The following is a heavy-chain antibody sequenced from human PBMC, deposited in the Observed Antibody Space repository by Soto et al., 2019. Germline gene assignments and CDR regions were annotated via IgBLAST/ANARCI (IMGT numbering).Heavy chain of an antibody. CDR2: IIPIFGTA. J-gene: IGHJ4*02. D-gene: IGHD3-22*01. CDR1: GGTFSSYA. CDR3: AREVYYYDSSGYYAPFDY. Sequence: QVQLVQSGAEVKKPGSSVKVSCKASGGTFSSYAISWVLQAPGQGLEWMGGIIPIFGTANYAQKFQGRVTITADESTSTAYMELSSLSSEDTAVYYCAREVYYYDSSGYYAPFDYWGQGTLVPVSS. V-gene: IGHV1-69*01.